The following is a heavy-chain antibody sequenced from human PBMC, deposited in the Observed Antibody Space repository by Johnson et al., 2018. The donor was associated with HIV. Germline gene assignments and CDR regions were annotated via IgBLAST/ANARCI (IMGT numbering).Heavy chain of an antibody. CDR3: VRRFYDSSAFDI. J-gene: IGHJ3*02. CDR2: ISYDGSNK. Sequence: QVQLVESGGGVVQPGTSLRLSCAASGFTFSSFAMHWVRQAPGTGLEWMAFISYDGSNKYFTDSVRGRFTISRDNSKNTLFRQMNSLRAEDTAVYYCVRRFYDSSAFDIWGQGTLVTVSS. D-gene: IGHD3-22*01. CDR1: GFTFSSFA. V-gene: IGHV3-30-3*01.